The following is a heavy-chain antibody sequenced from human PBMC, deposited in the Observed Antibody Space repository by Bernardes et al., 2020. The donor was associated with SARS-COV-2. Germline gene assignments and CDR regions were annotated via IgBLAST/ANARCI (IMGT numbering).Heavy chain of an antibody. CDR1: GFTFSTYG. J-gene: IGHJ4*02. V-gene: IGHV3-33*01. D-gene: IGHD3-3*01. CDR2: IWYDGSNK. Sequence: GGSLRLSCAASGFTFSTYGMHWVRQAPGKGLEWVAVIWYDGSNKYYADSVKGRFTISRDNSKNTLYLQMNSLRAEDTAVYYCTRDARYDSWSGYWPWGQGTLVTVSS. CDR3: TRDARYDSWSGYWP.